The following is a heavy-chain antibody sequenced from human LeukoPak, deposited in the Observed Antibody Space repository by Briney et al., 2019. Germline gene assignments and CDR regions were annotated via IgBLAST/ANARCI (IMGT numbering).Heavy chain of an antibody. CDR3: ASLRRGYSYPWWFDP. CDR1: GGTFSSYA. V-gene: IGHV1-69*05. Sequence: SVKVSCKASGGTFSSYAISWVRQAPGQGFEWMGGIIPIFGTANYAQKFQGRVTITTDESTSTAYMELSSLRSEDTAVYYCASLRRGYSYPWWFDPWGQGTLVTVSS. D-gene: IGHD5-18*01. J-gene: IGHJ5*02. CDR2: IIPIFGTA.